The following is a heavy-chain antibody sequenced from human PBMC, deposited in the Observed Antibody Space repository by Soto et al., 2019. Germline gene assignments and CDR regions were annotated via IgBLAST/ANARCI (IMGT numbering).Heavy chain of an antibody. CDR2: ISGTSSNI. V-gene: IGHV3-11*01. CDR1: GFSFSDYY. D-gene: IGHD6-19*01. CDR3: AKMTSSGWYDPVFH. Sequence: VQLVESGGGLVKTRGSLRLSCVASGFSFSDYYMSWVRQAPGKGLEWIAYISGTSSNIYYADSVKGRFTISRDNAENSVFLQMNNLRAEDTARYYCAKMTSSGWYDPVFHWGQGTLVTVSS. J-gene: IGHJ4*02.